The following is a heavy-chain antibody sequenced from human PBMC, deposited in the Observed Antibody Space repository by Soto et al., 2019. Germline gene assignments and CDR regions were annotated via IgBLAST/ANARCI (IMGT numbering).Heavy chain of an antibody. CDR3: ATSALRFLEWLPSAPLDY. CDR1: GGTFSGYY. J-gene: IGHJ4*02. Sequence: SEILSLTCAVYGGTFSGYYLSWIRQPPGKGLEWIGEINHSGTTNYNPFLKSRVTISADTSKNQFSLKLSSVTAADTAVYYCATSALRFLEWLPSAPLDYWGQGTLVTVS. D-gene: IGHD3-3*01. CDR2: INHSGTT. V-gene: IGHV4-34*08.